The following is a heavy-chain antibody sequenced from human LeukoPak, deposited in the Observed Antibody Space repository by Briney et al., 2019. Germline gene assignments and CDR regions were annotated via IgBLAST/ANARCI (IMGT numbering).Heavy chain of an antibody. CDR1: GYTFTDSY. CDR3: ARSSSAGPDY. D-gene: IGHD6-25*01. CDR2: INPNSGGT. V-gene: IGHV1-2*02. Sequence: ASVKVSCKASGYTFTDSYIHWVRQAPGQGLEWMGWINPNSGGTNYAQKFQGRVTMTRDTSISTVYMHLNTLRSDDTAVYYCARSSSAGPDYWGQGTLVTVSS. J-gene: IGHJ4*02.